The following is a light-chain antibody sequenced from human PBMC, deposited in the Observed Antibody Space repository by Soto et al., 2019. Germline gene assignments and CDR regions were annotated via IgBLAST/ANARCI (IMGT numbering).Light chain of an antibody. CDR3: QHYYSTPHT. CDR1: QSVLYSSDNRNY. V-gene: IGKV4-1*01. CDR2: WAS. Sequence: DIVLTQSPDSLAVSLGERATINCKSSQSVLYSSDNRNYLAWYQQKPGQPPKLLISWASTRESGVPDRFSGSGSGTDFTLTISSLQAEDVAVYYCQHYYSTPHTFGQGTKVDIK. J-gene: IGKJ1*01.